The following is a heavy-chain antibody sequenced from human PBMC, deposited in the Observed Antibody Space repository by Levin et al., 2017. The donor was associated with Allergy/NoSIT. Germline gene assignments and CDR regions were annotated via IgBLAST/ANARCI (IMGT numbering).Heavy chain of an antibody. CDR3: ARGRVVVVVAATPPRVDNWFDP. Sequence: ASETLSLTCAVYGGSFSGYYWSWIRQPPGKGLEWIGEINHSGSTNYNPSLKSRVTISVDTSKNQFSLKLSSVTAADTAVYYCARGRVVVVVAATPPRVDNWFDPWGQGTLVTVSS. J-gene: IGHJ5*02. CDR2: INHSGST. CDR1: GGSFSGYY. D-gene: IGHD2-15*01. V-gene: IGHV4-34*01.